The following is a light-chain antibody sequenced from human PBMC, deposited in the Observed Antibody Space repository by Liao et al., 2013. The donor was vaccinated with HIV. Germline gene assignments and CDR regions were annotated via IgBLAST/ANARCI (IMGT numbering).Light chain of an antibody. Sequence: SYDLTQPPSVSVSPGQTASITCSGDRLWEKYVSWYQQKPGQSPVLIIYQHAKRPSGIPERFSGSTSGNTATLTISGTQAMDEAAYYCQAWDSTGVFGGGTKLTVL. V-gene: IGLV3-1*01. CDR3: QAWDSTGV. J-gene: IGLJ3*02. CDR1: RLWEKY. CDR2: QHA.